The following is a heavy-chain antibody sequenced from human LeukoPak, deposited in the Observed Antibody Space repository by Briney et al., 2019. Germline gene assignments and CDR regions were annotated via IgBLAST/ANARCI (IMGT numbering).Heavy chain of an antibody. D-gene: IGHD2-2*01. CDR1: GGSISSYY. J-gene: IGHJ5*02. V-gene: IGHV4-59*01. CDR3: ARVGCSSTSCGP. CDR2: IYYSGST. Sequence: SETLSLTCTVSGGSISSYYWSWIRQPPGKGLEWIGYIYYSGSTNYNPSLKSRVTISVDTSKNQFSLKLSSVTAADTAVYYCARVGCSSTSCGPWGQGTLVTVSS.